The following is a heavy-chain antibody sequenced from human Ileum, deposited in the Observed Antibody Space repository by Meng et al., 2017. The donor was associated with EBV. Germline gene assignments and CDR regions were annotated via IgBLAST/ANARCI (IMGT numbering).Heavy chain of an antibody. CDR1: GGAFSGYD. D-gene: IGHD3-22*01. CDR3: ASHPGGNSQYYSSGDDY. CDR2: INHRGGA. Sequence: VQGQQWGAGMLKPSETLSRTCAVYGGAFSGYDWRWNRQPPGKGREWMGEINHRGGAFYNPSLKSRVTMSIDTSKNQFSLKLNSVTAADTAVYYCASHPGGNSQYYSSGDDYWGQGALVTVSS. J-gene: IGHJ4*02. V-gene: IGHV4-34*01.